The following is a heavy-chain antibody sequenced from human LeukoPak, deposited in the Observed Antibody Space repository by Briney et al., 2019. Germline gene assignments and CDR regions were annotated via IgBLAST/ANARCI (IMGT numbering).Heavy chain of an antibody. CDR2: TYYRSRWNY. J-gene: IGHJ5*02. Sequence: SQTLSLTCAISGDSLYNDNAVWNWIRQSPSRGLEWLGRTYYRSRWNYDYAGSVKGRMTINPDTSKNQFSLQLNSVAPEDTALYYCARGLMATGFDPWGQGTLVTVSS. V-gene: IGHV6-1*01. CDR1: GDSLYNDNAV. D-gene: IGHD5-24*01. CDR3: ARGLMATGFDP.